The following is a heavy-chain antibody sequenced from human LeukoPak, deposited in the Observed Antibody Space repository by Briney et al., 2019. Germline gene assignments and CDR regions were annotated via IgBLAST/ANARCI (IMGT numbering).Heavy chain of an antibody. CDR1: GFTFSSYA. Sequence: GGSLRLSCAASGFTFSSYAMSWVRQAPGKGLEWVANIKQDGSEKDYVDSVKGRFTISRDNAKNSLYLQMNSLRAEDTAVYYCARDSAAAAGTPDYWGQGTLVTVSP. D-gene: IGHD6-13*01. V-gene: IGHV3-7*01. J-gene: IGHJ4*02. CDR2: IKQDGSEK. CDR3: ARDSAAAAGTPDY.